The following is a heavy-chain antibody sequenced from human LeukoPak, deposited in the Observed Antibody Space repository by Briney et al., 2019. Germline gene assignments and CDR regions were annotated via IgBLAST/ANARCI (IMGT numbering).Heavy chain of an antibody. Sequence: GGTLRLSCVASGVTFSRHGMSWVRQAPGRGLEWVATISGSGYNTYYIDSVQGRFTISRDNSKNTVYLQRNSLRAEDTAVYYCAKDLPPGYCSSTSCYNIFLYYYMDVWGKGTTVTISS. CDR1: GVTFSRHG. D-gene: IGHD2-2*02. CDR2: ISGSGYNT. J-gene: IGHJ6*03. V-gene: IGHV3-23*01. CDR3: AKDLPPGYCSSTSCYNIFLYYYMDV.